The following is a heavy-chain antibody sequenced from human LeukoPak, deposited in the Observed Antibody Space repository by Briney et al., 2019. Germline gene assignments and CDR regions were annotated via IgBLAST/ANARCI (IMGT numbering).Heavy chain of an antibody. CDR1: GYTFTGCY. Sequence: RRASVKVFCKASGYTFTGCYMHWVRQAPGQGLEWMGWINPNSGGTNYAQKFQGRVTMTRDTSISTAYMELSRLRSDDTAVYYCARENSTAYYFDYWGQGTLVTVSS. CDR3: ARENSTAYYFDY. J-gene: IGHJ4*02. V-gene: IGHV1-2*02. D-gene: IGHD2-2*01. CDR2: INPNSGGT.